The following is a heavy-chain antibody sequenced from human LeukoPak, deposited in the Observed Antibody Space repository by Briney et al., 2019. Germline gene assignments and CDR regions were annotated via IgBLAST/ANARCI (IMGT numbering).Heavy chain of an antibody. CDR1: GFVFRSFG. CDR3: AKDLWSGFDY. V-gene: IGHV3-30*02. J-gene: IGHJ4*02. Sequence: GGSLRLSCAASGFVFRSFGMHWVRQAPGKGLEWVAFIRYDGSNKYYADSVKGRFTISRDNSKNTLYLQMNSLRAEDTAVYYCAKDLWSGFDYWGQGTLVTVSS. CDR2: IRYDGSNK. D-gene: IGHD3-3*01.